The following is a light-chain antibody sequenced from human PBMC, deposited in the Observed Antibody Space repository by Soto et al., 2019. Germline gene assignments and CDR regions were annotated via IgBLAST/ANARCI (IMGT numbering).Light chain of an antibody. J-gene: IGKJ4*01. Sequence: DIQMTQSPSSLSAPVGDRVTITCRASQDITNYLAWYQQRPGKVPKLLIYAASTLKSGVPSRFSGEGSGTDFTLTISSLQPEDVATYYCEKYNSAPLTFGGGTKVDI. CDR1: QDITNY. CDR3: EKYNSAPLT. CDR2: AAS. V-gene: IGKV1-27*01.